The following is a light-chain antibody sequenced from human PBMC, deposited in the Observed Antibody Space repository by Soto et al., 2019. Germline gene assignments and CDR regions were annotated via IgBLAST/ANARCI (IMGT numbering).Light chain of an antibody. J-gene: IGLJ1*01. CDR1: SSDVGDYNY. V-gene: IGLV2-14*01. Sequence: QPVLTQPASVSGSPGQSITISCTGTSSDVGDYNYVSWYQQYPGKAPKLMIYEVTNRPSGVSNRFSGSKSGNTASLTISGLQPEDEADYYCSSYASSSAYVFGTGTKLTVL. CDR3: SSYASSSAYV. CDR2: EVT.